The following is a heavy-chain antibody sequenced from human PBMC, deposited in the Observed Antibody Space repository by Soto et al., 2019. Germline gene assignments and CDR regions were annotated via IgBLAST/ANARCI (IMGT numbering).Heavy chain of an antibody. J-gene: IGHJ3*02. V-gene: IGHV4-30-4*01. CDR3: ARGAYYDFWSGNDAFDI. CDR2: IYYSGST. Sequence: SETLSLTCTVSGGSISSGDYYWSWIRQPPGKGLEWIGYIYYSGSTYYNPSLKSRVTISVDTSKNQFSLKLSSVTAADTAVYYCARGAYYDFWSGNDAFDIWGQGTMVTVSS. CDR1: GGSISSGDYY. D-gene: IGHD3-3*01.